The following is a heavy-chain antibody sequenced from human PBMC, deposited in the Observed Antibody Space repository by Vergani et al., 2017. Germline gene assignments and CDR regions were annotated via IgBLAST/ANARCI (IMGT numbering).Heavy chain of an antibody. CDR1: GDSVISTDYH. Sequence: QVQLQESGPGLVKPSETLSLTCTVSGDSVISTDYHWGWIRQPLGKGLEWIVSMDYSGSTSYNPSLESRISISFETPKNQFSLRLTSVTAADTAVYYCASKRGACRAAYCHSYDFWGPGTLVGVSS. CDR3: ASKRGACRAAYCHSYDF. J-gene: IGHJ4*02. CDR2: MDYSGST. V-gene: IGHV4-39*01. D-gene: IGHD2-15*01.